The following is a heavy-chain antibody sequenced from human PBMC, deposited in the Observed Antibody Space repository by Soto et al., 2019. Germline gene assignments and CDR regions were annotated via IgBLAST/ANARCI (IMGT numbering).Heavy chain of an antibody. CDR2: ISAYNGNT. CDR3: ARVVVAAAYYYYMDV. J-gene: IGHJ6*03. V-gene: IGHV1-18*01. CDR1: GYTFTSYR. D-gene: IGHD2-15*01. Sequence: VPVKVSCKASGYTFTSYRISWVRQAPGQGLEWMGWISAYNGNTNYAQKLQGRVTMTTDTSTSTAYMELRSLRSDDTAVYYCARVVVAAAYYYYMDVWGKGTTVTVSS.